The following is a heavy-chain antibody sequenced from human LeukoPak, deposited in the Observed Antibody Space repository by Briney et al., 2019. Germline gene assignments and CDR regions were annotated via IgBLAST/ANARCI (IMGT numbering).Heavy chain of an antibody. J-gene: IGHJ4*02. CDR3: ARGARGWLRRLSHYFDY. Sequence: ASVKVSCKASGYTFTSYYMHWVRQAPGQGLEWMGIINPSGGSTSYAQKFQGRVTMTRDMSTSTVYMELSSLRSEDTAVYYCARGARGWLRRLSHYFDYWGQGTLVTVSS. D-gene: IGHD5-18*01. V-gene: IGHV1-46*01. CDR2: INPSGGST. CDR1: GYTFTSYY.